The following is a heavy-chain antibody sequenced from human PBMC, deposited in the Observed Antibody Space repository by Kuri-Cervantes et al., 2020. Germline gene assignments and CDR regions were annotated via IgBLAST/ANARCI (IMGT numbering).Heavy chain of an antibody. D-gene: IGHD6-6*01. CDR2: IRYDGSNQ. CDR1: GFTFSNYG. CDR3: AKIKGSSSSPLHDAVFDQ. V-gene: IGHV3-30*02. J-gene: IGHJ4*02. Sequence: GGSLRLSCAVSGFTFSNYGMHWVRQAPGRGLEWVAFIRYDGSNQYYGDSVKGRFTISRDNSKNTLYLQMNSLRSEDTAVYYCAKIKGSSSSPLHDAVFDQWGQGTLVTVSS.